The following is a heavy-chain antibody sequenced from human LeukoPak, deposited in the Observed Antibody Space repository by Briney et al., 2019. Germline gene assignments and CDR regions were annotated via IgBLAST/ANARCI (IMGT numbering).Heavy chain of an antibody. Sequence: SETLSLTCTVSGGSISSYYWSWIRQPPGKGLEWIGYIYYSGSTNYNPSLKSRVTISVDMSKNQFSLKLSSVTAADTAVYYCARGPYYYDSSGPDYWGQGTLVTVSS. D-gene: IGHD3-22*01. CDR1: GGSISSYY. J-gene: IGHJ4*02. CDR3: ARGPYYYDSSGPDY. V-gene: IGHV4-59*08. CDR2: IYYSGST.